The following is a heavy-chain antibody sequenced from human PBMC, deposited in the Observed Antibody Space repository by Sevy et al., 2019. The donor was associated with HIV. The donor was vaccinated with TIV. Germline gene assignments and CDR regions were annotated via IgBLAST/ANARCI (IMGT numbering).Heavy chain of an antibody. CDR3: AKVGTTVQGAAPFDY. Sequence: GGSLRLSCAASGFTFSSYAMSWVRQAPGKGLEWVSAISDSGDSTYYADSVKGRFTISRDNSKNTLYLQMNSLRAEDTAVYYCAKVGTTVQGAAPFDYWGQGTLVTVSS. V-gene: IGHV3-23*01. CDR1: GFTFSSYA. J-gene: IGHJ4*02. CDR2: ISDSGDST. D-gene: IGHD3-10*01.